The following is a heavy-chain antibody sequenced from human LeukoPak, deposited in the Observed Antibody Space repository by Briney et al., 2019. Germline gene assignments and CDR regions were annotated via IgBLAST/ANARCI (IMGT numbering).Heavy chain of an antibody. V-gene: IGHV1-69*13. CDR2: IIPIFGTA. D-gene: IGHD5-24*01. Sequence: GASVKVSCKASGGTFSSYAISWVRQAPGQGLEWMGGIIPIFGTANYAQKFQGRVTITADESTSTAYMELSSLRSEDTAVYYCARRDGYNFDYFDYWGQGTLVTVSS. CDR1: GGTFSSYA. CDR3: ARRDGYNFDYFDY. J-gene: IGHJ4*02.